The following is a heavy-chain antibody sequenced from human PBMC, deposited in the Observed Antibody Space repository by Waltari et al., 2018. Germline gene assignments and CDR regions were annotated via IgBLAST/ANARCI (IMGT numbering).Heavy chain of an antibody. CDR3: ARPSTEYYFYYYYMDV. CDR2: IDNSGNTV. CDR1: GFTFSSYE. V-gene: IGHV3-48*03. Sequence: EVQVVELGGGLVQPGGSLRLSCTASGFTFSSYEMNWVRQAPGKGLEWISYIDNSGNTVYYADSVKGRFTISRDNAKNSLFLLMNSLRAEDTAVYYCARPSTEYYFYYYYMDVWGKGTTVTVS. J-gene: IGHJ6*03.